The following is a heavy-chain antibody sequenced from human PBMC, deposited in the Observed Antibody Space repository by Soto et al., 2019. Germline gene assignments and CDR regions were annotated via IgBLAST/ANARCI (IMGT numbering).Heavy chain of an antibody. J-gene: IGHJ4*02. D-gene: IGHD5-12*01. V-gene: IGHV1-2*02. CDR2: INPKSGGT. Sequence: QVQLVQAGAEVKNPGASVKVSFKASGNRFTGYYVHWVRQTPGQGHEWMGWINPKSGGTNYAQKFQGRVTMTRDTPINTAYMQLSSLRSAATAVDSCVRDGVVPTMDWGQGTLVPASS. CDR1: GNRFTGYY. CDR3: VRDGVVPTMD.